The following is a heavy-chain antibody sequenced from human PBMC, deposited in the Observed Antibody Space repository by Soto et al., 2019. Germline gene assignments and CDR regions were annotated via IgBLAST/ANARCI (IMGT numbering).Heavy chain of an antibody. D-gene: IGHD6-13*01. CDR1: GYTFTSYY. CDR2: INPSGGST. CDR3: ARLGIAAHLSYYGMGV. V-gene: IGHV1-46*01. J-gene: IGHJ6*02. Sequence: ASVKVSCKASGYTFTSYYMHWVRQAPGQGLEWMGIINPSGGSTSYAQKFQGRVTMTRDTSTSTVYMELSSLRSEDTAVYYCARLGIAAHLSYYGMGVWGQGTTVTVSS.